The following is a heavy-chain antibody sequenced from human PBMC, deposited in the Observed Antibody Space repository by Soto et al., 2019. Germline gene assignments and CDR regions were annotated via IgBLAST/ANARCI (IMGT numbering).Heavy chain of an antibody. CDR2: INPSGDSR. V-gene: IGHV1-46*01. Sequence: ASVKVSCKASGFSFSDYFMHWVRQAPGQGLEWMGIINPSGDSRNYAQKFQGRVTITRDTSTSTVYMDLSSLRYEDTAVYYCARGSPGGYSDGPERIKYGMDVRGQGTTVTV. J-gene: IGHJ6*02. CDR1: GFSFSDYF. CDR3: ARGSPGGYSDGPERIKYGMDV. D-gene: IGHD5-18*01.